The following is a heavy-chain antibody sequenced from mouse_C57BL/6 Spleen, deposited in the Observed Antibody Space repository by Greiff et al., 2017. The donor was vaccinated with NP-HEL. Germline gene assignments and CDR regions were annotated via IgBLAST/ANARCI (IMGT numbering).Heavy chain of an antibody. CDR3: SYYSNRFAY. Sequence: VQLQQPGAELVKPGASVKLSCKASGYTFTSYWMQWVKQRPGQGLEWIGEIDPSDSYTNYNQKFKGKATLTVDTSSSTAYMQLSSLTSEDSAVYYCSYYSNRFAYWGQGTLVTVSA. CDR2: IDPSDSYT. V-gene: IGHV1-50*01. D-gene: IGHD2-5*01. J-gene: IGHJ3*01. CDR1: GYTFTSYW.